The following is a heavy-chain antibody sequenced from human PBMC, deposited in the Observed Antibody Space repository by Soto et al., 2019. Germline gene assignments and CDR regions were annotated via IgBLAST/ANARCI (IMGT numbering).Heavy chain of an antibody. Sequence: GGSLRLSCAASGFTFSSYGMHWVRQAPGKGLEWVAVIWYDGSNKYYADSVKGRFTISRDNSKNTLYLQMNGLRAEDTAVYYCARGGRFLEWLSPWGMDVWGQGTKVTVYS. CDR1: GFTFSSYG. V-gene: IGHV3-33*01. D-gene: IGHD3-3*01. CDR2: IWYDGSNK. CDR3: ARGGRFLEWLSPWGMDV. J-gene: IGHJ6*02.